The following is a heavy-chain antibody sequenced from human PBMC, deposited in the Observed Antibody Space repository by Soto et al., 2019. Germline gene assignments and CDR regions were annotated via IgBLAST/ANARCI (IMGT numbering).Heavy chain of an antibody. CDR2: INPNSGGT. Sequence: ASVKVSCKASGYTFTGYYMHWVRQAPGQGLEWTGWINPNSGGTNYAQKFQGRVTMTRDTSISTAYMELSRLRSDDTAVYYCARGRGTLKNFFDYWGQGTLVTVSS. J-gene: IGHJ4*02. V-gene: IGHV1-2*02. CDR1: GYTFTGYY. CDR3: ARGRGTLKNFFDY.